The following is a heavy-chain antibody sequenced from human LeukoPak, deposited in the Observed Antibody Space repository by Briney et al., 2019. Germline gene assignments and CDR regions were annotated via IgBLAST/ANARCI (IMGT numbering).Heavy chain of an antibody. CDR2: FNPSGGST. V-gene: IGHV1-46*01. D-gene: IGHD3-10*01. CDR3: ARDGLDYELWFGELSPLFDY. CDR1: GYTFTSYY. Sequence: ASVKVSCKASGYTFTSYYMHWVRQAPGQGLEWMGIFNPSGGSTSYAQKFQGRVTMTRDTSTSTVYMELSSLRSEDTAVYYCARDGLDYELWFGELSPLFDYWGQGTLVTVSS. J-gene: IGHJ4*02.